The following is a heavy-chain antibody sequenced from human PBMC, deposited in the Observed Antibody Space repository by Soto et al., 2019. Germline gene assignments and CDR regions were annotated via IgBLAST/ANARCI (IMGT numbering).Heavy chain of an antibody. Sequence: GGSLRLSCLASGFSVTTNYIIWVRQPPGKGLEWVSTTFTGGSTHYADSVKGRFSISRDNSKNTVYLQMNNLRVEDTAVYYCAKKPPSSIQGWAFGMDVWGQGTTVTVSS. D-gene: IGHD1-26*01. CDR3: AKKPPSSIQGWAFGMDV. CDR2: TFTGGST. CDR1: GFSVTTNY. J-gene: IGHJ6*02. V-gene: IGHV3-53*01.